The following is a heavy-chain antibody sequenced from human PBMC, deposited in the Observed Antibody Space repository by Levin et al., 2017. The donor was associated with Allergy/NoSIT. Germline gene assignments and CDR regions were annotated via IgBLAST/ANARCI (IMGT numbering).Heavy chain of an antibody. D-gene: IGHD3-22*01. V-gene: IGHV1-46*01. CDR2: INPSVGST. Sequence: PGESLKISCKASGYTFSTSYIHWVRQAPGQGLEWMGIINPSVGSTTYTQKFQGRITMTRDTSTSTVYMQLRSLRSADTAMYYCARYGYDITGYYYLDYWGQGTLVTVSS. J-gene: IGHJ4*02. CDR1: GYTFSTSY. CDR3: ARYGYDITGYYYLDY.